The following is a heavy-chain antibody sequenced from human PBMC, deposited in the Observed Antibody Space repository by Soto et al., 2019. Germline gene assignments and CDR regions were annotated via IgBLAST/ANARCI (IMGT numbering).Heavy chain of an antibody. J-gene: IGHJ5*02. Sequence: QVQLVQSGTEVKKPGASMKVSCKASGYSFATSGISWVRQAPGQGLEWMGWISAYNGNTNYEQKLQDRVTMTTDTSTSTAYLELRSLRSDDTAVYYCARAGHYYDSSGYATWGQGTLVTVS. CDR1: GYSFATSG. D-gene: IGHD3-22*01. CDR3: ARAGHYYDSSGYAT. V-gene: IGHV1-18*01. CDR2: ISAYNGNT.